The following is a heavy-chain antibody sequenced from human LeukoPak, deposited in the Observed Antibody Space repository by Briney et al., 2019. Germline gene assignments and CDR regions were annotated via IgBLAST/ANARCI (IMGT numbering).Heavy chain of an antibody. J-gene: IGHJ6*03. CDR2: INPNSGVT. Sequence: ASVTVSCKSSGYTFIDYYIFWVRQAPGQGLEWMGWINPNSGVTTYAQRFQGRVSMTTDTSIKSAYMELNSLKSDDTALYYCARAKLDYYYYYMDVWGKGTTVIVSS. CDR3: ARAKLDYYYYYMDV. V-gene: IGHV1-2*02. D-gene: IGHD6-6*01. CDR1: GYTFIDYY.